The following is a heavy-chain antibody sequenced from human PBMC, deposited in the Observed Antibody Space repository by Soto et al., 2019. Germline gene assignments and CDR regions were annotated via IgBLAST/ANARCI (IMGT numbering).Heavy chain of an antibody. J-gene: IGHJ4*02. Sequence: SQTLSLTCAICGDSVSNNGATWNWIRQSPSRGLEWLGRAYYRSRWRYDYATSVRGRITINPDTSKNQFSLQLNSVTPEDTAVYYCARDPPDFNSGFDSWGQGTPVTVSS. CDR3: ARDPPDFNSGFDS. V-gene: IGHV6-1*01. CDR2: AYYRSRWRY. D-gene: IGHD2-15*01. CDR1: GDSVSNNGAT.